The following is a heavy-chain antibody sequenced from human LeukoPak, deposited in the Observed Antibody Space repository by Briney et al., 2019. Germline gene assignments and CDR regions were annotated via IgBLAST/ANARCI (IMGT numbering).Heavy chain of an antibody. CDR3: ARDQSRSSSSYYYYYMDV. D-gene: IGHD6-6*01. CDR1: GFTFSSYG. V-gene: IGHV3-30*02. CDR2: IRYDGSNK. J-gene: IGHJ6*03. Sequence: GGSLRLSCAASGFTFSSYGMHWVRQAPGKGLEWVAFIRYDGSNKYYADSVKGRFTISRDNAKNSLYLQMNSLRAEDTAVYYCARDQSRSSSSYYYYYMDVWGKGTTVTVSS.